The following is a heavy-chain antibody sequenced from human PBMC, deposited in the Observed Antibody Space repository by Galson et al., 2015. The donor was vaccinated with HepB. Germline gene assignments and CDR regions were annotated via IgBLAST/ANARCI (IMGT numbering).Heavy chain of an antibody. CDR2: IGTAGDT. Sequence: SLRLSCAASGFTFSSYDMHWVRQATGKGLEWVSAIGTAGDTYYPGSVKGRFTISRENAKNSLYLQMNSLRAGDTAVYYCARAGAYDSSGYYLGDAFDIWGQGTTVTVSS. D-gene: IGHD3-22*01. V-gene: IGHV3-13*01. CDR3: ARAGAYDSSGYYLGDAFDI. J-gene: IGHJ3*02. CDR1: GFTFSSYD.